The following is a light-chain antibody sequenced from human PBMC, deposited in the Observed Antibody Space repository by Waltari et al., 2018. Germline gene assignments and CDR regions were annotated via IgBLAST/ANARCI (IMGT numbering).Light chain of an antibody. J-gene: IGKJ1*01. CDR1: QSVRSN. CDR2: GAS. Sequence: EIVMTQSPATLSVSPGERATLSCRASQSVRSNLAWYQHKPGQAPRLLIDGASTRATGIPARFIGSGSGTEFTLTISSMQSEDFAVYYCQPYNNWPETFGQGTKVEIK. CDR3: QPYNNWPET. V-gene: IGKV3-15*01.